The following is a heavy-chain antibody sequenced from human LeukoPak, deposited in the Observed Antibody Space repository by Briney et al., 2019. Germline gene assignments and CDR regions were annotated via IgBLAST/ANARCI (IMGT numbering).Heavy chain of an antibody. D-gene: IGHD2-2*01. CDR3: ATRYCSSTSCQVSFDY. Sequence: ASVKVSCKASGYTFTSYDIDWVRQATGQGLEWMGWMNPNSGNTGYAQKFQGRVTMTRNTSISTAYMELSSLRSEDTAVYYCATRYCSSTSCQVSFDYWGQGTLVTVSS. V-gene: IGHV1-8*01. CDR1: GYTFTSYD. J-gene: IGHJ4*02. CDR2: MNPNSGNT.